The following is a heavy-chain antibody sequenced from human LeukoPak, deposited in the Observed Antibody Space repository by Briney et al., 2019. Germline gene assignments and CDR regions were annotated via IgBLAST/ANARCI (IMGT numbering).Heavy chain of an antibody. CDR3: AKNRGGSYYSGSDY. Sequence: GGSLRLSCAASGFTFSSYAMNWVRQAPGKGLEWVSAVRGGDAGTSFADSVKGRFTISRDNSKNTLYLQMNSLRADDTAVYYCAKNRGGSYYSGSDYWGQGTLVTVSS. J-gene: IGHJ4*02. D-gene: IGHD1-26*01. CDR2: VRGGDAGT. V-gene: IGHV3-23*01. CDR1: GFTFSSYA.